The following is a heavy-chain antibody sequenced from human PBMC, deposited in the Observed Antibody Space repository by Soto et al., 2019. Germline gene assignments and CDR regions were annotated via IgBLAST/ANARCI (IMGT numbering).Heavy chain of an antibody. CDR1: GFTFSSYE. D-gene: IGHD3-9*01. CDR2: ISSSGVSTI. Sequence: EVQLVESGGGLVQPGGSLRLSCAASGFTFSSYEMNWVRQAPGKGLEWVSYISSSGVSTIYYADSVKGRFTISRDNAKNSLYLQMNSLRAEDTAVYYCARDRLSPYDILAGYRFYGMDVWGQGTTATVSS. V-gene: IGHV3-48*03. CDR3: ARDRLSPYDILAGYRFYGMDV. J-gene: IGHJ6*02.